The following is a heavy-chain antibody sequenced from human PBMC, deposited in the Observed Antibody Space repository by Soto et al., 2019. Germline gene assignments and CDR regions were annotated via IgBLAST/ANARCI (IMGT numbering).Heavy chain of an antibody. J-gene: IGHJ4*02. CDR1: GGSFSGYY. Sequence: PSETLSLTCAVYGGSFSGYYWSWIRQPPGKGLEWIGEINHSGSTNYNPSLKSRVTISVDTSKNQFSLKLSSVTAADTAVYYCARARRREMVRGSYFSSSEGGDFDYWGQGTLGTGSS. V-gene: IGHV4-34*01. D-gene: IGHD3-16*01. CDR3: ARARRREMVRGSYFSSSEGGDFDY. CDR2: INHSGST.